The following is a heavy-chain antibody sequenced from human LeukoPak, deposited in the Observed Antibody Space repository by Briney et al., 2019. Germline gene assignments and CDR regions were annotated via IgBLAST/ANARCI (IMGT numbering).Heavy chain of an antibody. V-gene: IGHV3-23*01. J-gene: IGHJ4*02. CDR2: ISGSGGST. Sequence: GGSLRLSCAASGLTFSSYAMSWVRQAPGKGLEWVSAISGSGGSTYYADSVKGRFTISRDNSKNTLYLQMNSLRAEDTAVYYCAKDVRIVGATSLRYWGQGTLVTVSS. D-gene: IGHD1-26*01. CDR3: AKDVRIVGATSLRY. CDR1: GLTFSSYA.